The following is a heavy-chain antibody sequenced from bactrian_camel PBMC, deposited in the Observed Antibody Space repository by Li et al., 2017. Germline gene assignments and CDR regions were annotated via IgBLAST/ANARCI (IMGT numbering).Heavy chain of an antibody. CDR3: AAGRYLLDAGRTCPTDEALYPY. Sequence: VQLVESGGGLVQPGGSLRLSCAASGFTFSTYDMSWVRQAPGKGLEWVSYLNGGGGRTDYTDSVKGRFTISQDNAKNTLYLQMNSLKPEDTALYYCAAGRYLLDAGRTCPTDEALYPYWGQGTQVTVS. CDR1: GFTFSTYD. D-gene: IGHD1*01. J-gene: IGHJ4*01. V-gene: IGHV3S40*01. CDR2: LNGGGGRT.